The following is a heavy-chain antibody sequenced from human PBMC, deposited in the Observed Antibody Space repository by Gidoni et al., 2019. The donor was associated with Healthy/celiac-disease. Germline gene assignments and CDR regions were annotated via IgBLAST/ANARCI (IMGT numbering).Heavy chain of an antibody. CDR2: IYYSGST. Sequence: QVQLQESGPGLVKPSQPLSLTCTVSGGSISRGDYYWSWIRQPPGKGLEWIGYIYYSGSTYYNPSLKSRVTIAVDTSKNQFSLKLSSVTAADTAVYYCAGYCGGDCWDAFDIWGQGTMVTVSS. J-gene: IGHJ3*02. CDR3: AGYCGGDCWDAFDI. V-gene: IGHV4-30-4*01. CDR1: GGSISRGDYY. D-gene: IGHD2-21*01.